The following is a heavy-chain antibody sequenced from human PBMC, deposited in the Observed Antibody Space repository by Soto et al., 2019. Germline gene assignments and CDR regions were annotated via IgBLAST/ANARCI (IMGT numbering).Heavy chain of an antibody. J-gene: IGHJ5*02. CDR3: ARYYFDISLTKGPGSNWFGP. CDR1: GGSISNDDYY. V-gene: IGHV4-30-4*01. CDR2: MHYRGTA. Sequence: QVQLQESGPGLVRPSQTLSLTCTVSGGSISNDDYYWGWIRQSPGKGLEWLGYMHYRGTAYYNLSLKSRFLITLDTSKNQFSLNLSSVTAADTAVYFCARYYFDISLTKGPGSNWFGPWGQGTLVTVSS. D-gene: IGHD3-9*01.